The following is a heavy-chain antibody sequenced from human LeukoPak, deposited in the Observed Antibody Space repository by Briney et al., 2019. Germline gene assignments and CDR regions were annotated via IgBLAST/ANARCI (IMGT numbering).Heavy chain of an antibody. CDR2: IKEDGGDK. CDR1: RFTFSTYW. J-gene: IGHJ4*02. Sequence: GGSLRLSCAASRFTFSTYWMKWVRQAPGKGLEWVASIKEDGGDKYYVDSVKGRFSISRDNAKNSLYLQMNSLRTEDTAVYYCAKGGHYNFDYWGQGTLVTVSS. D-gene: IGHD4-11*01. CDR3: AKGGHYNFDY. V-gene: IGHV3-7*01.